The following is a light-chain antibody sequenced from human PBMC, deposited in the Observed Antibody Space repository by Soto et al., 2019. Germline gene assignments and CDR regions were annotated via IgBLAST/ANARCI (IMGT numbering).Light chain of an antibody. V-gene: IGKV2-28*01. Sequence: DIVMTQSPLSLPVTPGEPASISCRSSQSLLHSNGYNYLDWYLQKPGQSPQLLIYLGSNRASGVPDRFSGSGSGTDFTLKISRGEAEDVGVYYCVQALQTPLTFGPGTKVDIK. CDR1: QSLLHSNGYNY. CDR2: LGS. J-gene: IGKJ3*01. CDR3: VQALQTPLT.